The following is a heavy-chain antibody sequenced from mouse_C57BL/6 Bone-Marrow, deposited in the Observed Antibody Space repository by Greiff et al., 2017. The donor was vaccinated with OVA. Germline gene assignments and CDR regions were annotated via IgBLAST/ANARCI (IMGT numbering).Heavy chain of an antibody. CDR3: ARLPTWYFDV. Sequence: VQLQQPGAELVMPGASVKLSCKASGYTFTSYWMHWVKQRPGQGLEWIGEIDPSDSYTNYNQKFKGKSTLTVDKSSSTAYMQLSSLTSEDSAVYYCARLPTWYFDVWGTGTTVTVSS. CDR2: IDPSDSYT. CDR1: GYTFTSYW. V-gene: IGHV1-69*01. J-gene: IGHJ1*03.